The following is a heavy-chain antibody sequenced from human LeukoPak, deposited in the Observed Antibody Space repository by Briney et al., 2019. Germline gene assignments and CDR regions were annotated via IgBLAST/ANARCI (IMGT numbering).Heavy chain of an antibody. D-gene: IGHD3-10*01. V-gene: IGHV4-38-2*02. J-gene: IGHJ4*02. CDR1: GYSISSGYY. CDR3: ARLSWYGSGSSNFDY. Sequence: SETLSLTCTVSGYSISSGYYWGWIRQPPGKGLEWIGSIYHSGSTYYNPSLKSRVTISVDTSKNQFSLKLSSVTAADTAVYYCARLSWYGSGSSNFDYWGQGTLVTVSS. CDR2: IYHSGST.